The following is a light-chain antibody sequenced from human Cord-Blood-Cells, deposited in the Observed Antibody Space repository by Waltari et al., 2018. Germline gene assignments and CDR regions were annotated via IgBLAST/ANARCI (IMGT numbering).Light chain of an antibody. CDR1: QSVSSSY. J-gene: IGKJ3*01. CDR2: GAS. CDR3: QQYGSSPLFT. Sequence: IVLTHSPGTLSLSPGESATLSCRASQSVSSSYLAWYQQKPGQAPRLLIYGASSRATGIPDRFSGSVSGTDFTLTISRLEPEEFAVYYCQQYGSSPLFTFGPGTKVDIK. V-gene: IGKV3-20*01.